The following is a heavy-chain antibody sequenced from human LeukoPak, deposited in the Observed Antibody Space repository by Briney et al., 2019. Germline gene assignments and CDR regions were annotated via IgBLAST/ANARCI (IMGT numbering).Heavy chain of an antibody. Sequence: ASVKVSCKASGYTFIGYYMHWVRQAPGQGLEWMGWINPNSGGTNYAQKFQGRVTMTRDTSISTAYMELSRLRSDDTAVYYCARGMVPAAIPGAYWGQGTLVTVSS. D-gene: IGHD2-2*02. CDR3: ARGMVPAAIPGAY. CDR2: INPNSGGT. J-gene: IGHJ4*02. CDR1: GYTFIGYY. V-gene: IGHV1-2*02.